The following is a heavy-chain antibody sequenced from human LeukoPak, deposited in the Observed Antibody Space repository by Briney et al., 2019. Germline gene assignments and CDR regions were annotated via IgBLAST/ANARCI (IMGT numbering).Heavy chain of an antibody. CDR1: GGSISSGDYY. CDR2: IYYSGST. J-gene: IGHJ3*02. Sequence: PSQTLSLTCTVSGGSISSGDYYWSWIRQHPGKGLEWIGYIYYSGSTYYNPSLKSLVTISVDTSKNQFSLKLSSVTAADTAVYYCARLYTSFRAFDIWGQGTMVTVSS. V-gene: IGHV4-31*01. D-gene: IGHD6-6*01. CDR3: ARLYTSFRAFDI.